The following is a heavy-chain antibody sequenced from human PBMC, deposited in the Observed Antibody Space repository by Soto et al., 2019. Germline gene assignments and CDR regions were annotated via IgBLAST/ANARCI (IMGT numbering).Heavy chain of an antibody. Sequence: GAVQVSFKASGYTFTCYYMHWVRQAPGKGLEGMGWINPNSGGTNYAQKFQGRVTMTRDTSISTAYMELSRLRSDDTAVYYCARDLVKYYDSSGYYPRNYYYYYGMDVCGQGTTVTVSS. CDR1: GYTFTCYY. J-gene: IGHJ6*02. CDR2: INPNSGGT. CDR3: ARDLVKYYDSSGYYPRNYYYYYGMDV. D-gene: IGHD3-22*01. V-gene: IGHV1-2*02.